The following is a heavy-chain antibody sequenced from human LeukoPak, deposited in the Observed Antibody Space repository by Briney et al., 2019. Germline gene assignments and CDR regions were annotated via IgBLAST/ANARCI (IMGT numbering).Heavy chain of an antibody. Sequence: SETLSLTCTVSGDSISSYYWSWIRQPPGKGLEWIGYIYHSGSTNYNPSLKSRVTISADTSKDQFSLKLASVTAADTAVYFCARGSSFDGYCSAGACDAGYYDSWGQGTPVTVSS. V-gene: IGHV4-59*01. CDR1: GDSISSYY. CDR3: ARGSSFDGYCSAGACDAGYYDS. D-gene: IGHD2-15*01. J-gene: IGHJ4*02. CDR2: IYHSGST.